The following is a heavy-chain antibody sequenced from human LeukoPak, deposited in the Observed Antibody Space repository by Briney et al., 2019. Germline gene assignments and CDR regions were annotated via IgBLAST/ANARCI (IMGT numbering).Heavy chain of an antibody. CDR3: ARDVAAAPSGFDP. CDR2: IYHSGTT. D-gene: IGHD6-13*01. J-gene: IGHJ5*02. CDR1: GGSISSGGYS. Sequence: SETLSLTCAVSGGSISSGGYSWSWIRPPPGEGLEWIGYIYHSGTTYYNPSLKSRVTISVDRSKNQFSLKLSSLTAADTAVYYCARDVAAAPSGFDPWGQGTLVTVSS. V-gene: IGHV4-30-2*01.